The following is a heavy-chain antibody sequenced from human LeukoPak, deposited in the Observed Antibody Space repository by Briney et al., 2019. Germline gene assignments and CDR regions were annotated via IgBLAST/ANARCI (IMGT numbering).Heavy chain of an antibody. CDR2: ISSSSSYI. Sequence: GGSLRLSCAASGLSFSSYDMVWVRQPPGEGLEWVSSISSSSSYIYYADSVKGRFTISRDNAKNSLYLQMNSLRAEDTAVYFCARVYGDLDYWGQGTLVTVSS. V-gene: IGHV3-21*01. J-gene: IGHJ4*02. CDR1: GLSFSSYD. CDR3: ARVYGDLDY. D-gene: IGHD2-21*02.